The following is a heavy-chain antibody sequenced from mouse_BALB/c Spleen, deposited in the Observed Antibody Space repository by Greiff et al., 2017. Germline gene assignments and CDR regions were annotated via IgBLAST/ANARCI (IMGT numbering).Heavy chain of an antibody. CDR1: GYSITSGYY. Sequence: ESGPGLVKPSQSLSLTCSVTGYSITSGYYWNWIRQFPGNKLEWMGYISYDGSNNYNPSLKNRISITRDTSKNQFFLKLNSVTTEDTATYYCARDPITTATMDYWGQGTSVTVSS. CDR2: ISYDGSN. J-gene: IGHJ4*01. CDR3: ARDPITTATMDY. D-gene: IGHD1-2*01. V-gene: IGHV3-6*02.